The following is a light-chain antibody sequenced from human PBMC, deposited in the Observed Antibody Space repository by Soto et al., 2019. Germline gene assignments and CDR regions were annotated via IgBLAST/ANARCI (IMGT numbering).Light chain of an antibody. V-gene: IGLV1-40*01. CDR1: SSNIGAGYD. Sequence: QSALTQPPSVSGAPGQRVTTSCTGSSSNIGAGYDVHWYQQLPGTAPKLLIYGNSNRPSGVPDRFSGSKSGTSASLAITGLQAEDEADYYFQSYDSSLSGVVFGGGTKLTFL. J-gene: IGLJ2*01. CDR2: GNS. CDR3: QSYDSSLSGVV.